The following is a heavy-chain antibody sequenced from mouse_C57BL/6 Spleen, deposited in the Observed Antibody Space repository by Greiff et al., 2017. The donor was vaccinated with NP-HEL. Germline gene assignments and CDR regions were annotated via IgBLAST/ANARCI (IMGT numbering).Heavy chain of an antibody. V-gene: IGHV1-39*01. CDR3: ARGEAGSYYFDY. CDR1: GYSFTDYN. J-gene: IGHJ2*01. CDR2: INPNYGTT. Sequence: EVKLMESGPELVKPGASVKISCKASGYSFTDYNMNWVKQSNGKSLEWIGVINPNYGTTSYNQKFKGKATLTVDQSSSTAYMQLNSLTSEDSAVYYCARGEAGSYYFDYWGQGTTLTVSS.